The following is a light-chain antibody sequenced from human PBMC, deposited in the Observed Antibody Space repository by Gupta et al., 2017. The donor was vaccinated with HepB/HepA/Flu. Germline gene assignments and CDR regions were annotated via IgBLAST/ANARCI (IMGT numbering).Light chain of an antibody. V-gene: IGKV1-27*01. CDR1: QDISNY. Sequence: DIQMTQSPSSLSASVRDRVTITCRASQDISNYLAWYQQRPGKVPKLLIYDASTLRSGVPSRFSGSGSGTDFTLTISSLQPEDVAIYYCQNDESSPHTFGQGTKVDIK. J-gene: IGKJ3*01. CDR3: QNDESSPHT. CDR2: DAS.